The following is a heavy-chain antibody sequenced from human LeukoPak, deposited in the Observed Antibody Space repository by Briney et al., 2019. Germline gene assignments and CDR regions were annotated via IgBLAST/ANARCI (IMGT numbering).Heavy chain of an antibody. CDR1: GYTFTSYD. CDR3: ARDPKGPYSSGWYPSDY. V-gene: IGHV1-8*02. D-gene: IGHD6-19*01. J-gene: IGHJ4*02. Sequence: GASVKVSCKASGYTFTSYDINWVRQATGQGLEWMGWMNPNSGNTGYAQKLQGRVTMTTDTSTSTAYMELRSLRSDDTAVYYCARDPKGPYSSGWYPSDYWGQGTLVTVSS. CDR2: MNPNSGNT.